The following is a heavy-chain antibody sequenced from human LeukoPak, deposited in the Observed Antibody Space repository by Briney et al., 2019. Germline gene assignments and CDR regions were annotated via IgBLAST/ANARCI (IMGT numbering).Heavy chain of an antibody. CDR1: GFTFSSYA. J-gene: IGHJ4*02. CDR2: ISGSGGST. D-gene: IGHD3-3*02. Sequence: PGGSLRLSCAASGFTFSSYAMSWVRQAPGKGLEWVSAISGSGGSTYYADSVKGRFTISRDNSKNTLYLQMNSLGAEDTAVYYCAKSPAPLHFWNGYGPFDYWGQGTLVTVSS. V-gene: IGHV3-23*01. CDR3: AKSPAPLHFWNGYGPFDY.